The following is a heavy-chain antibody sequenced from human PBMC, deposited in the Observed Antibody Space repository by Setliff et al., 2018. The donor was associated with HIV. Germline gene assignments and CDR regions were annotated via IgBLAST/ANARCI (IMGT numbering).Heavy chain of an antibody. D-gene: IGHD5-18*01. CDR2: NSGTT. CDR3: ARERDARGIQLWLPYFDY. V-gene: IGHV4-39*02. J-gene: IGHJ4*02. CDR1: GGSIRSSTYY. Sequence: SETLSLTCTVSGGSIRSSTYYWGWIRQPPGKGLEWIGSNSGTTYYTPSLNSRVTISVDTSKNQFSLRLSSVTAADTAVYYCARERDARGIQLWLPYFDYWGQGTLVTVSS.